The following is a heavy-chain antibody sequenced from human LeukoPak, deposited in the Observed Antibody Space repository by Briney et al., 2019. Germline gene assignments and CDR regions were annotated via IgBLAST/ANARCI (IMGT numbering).Heavy chain of an antibody. V-gene: IGHV3-74*01. J-gene: IGHJ4*02. CDR3: ARSGHYHGNSGYDV. CDR2: IDSFGSSN. D-gene: IGHD3-22*01. CDR1: GFTFSSYW. Sequence: PGGSVRLSCAASGFTFSSYWWHWVRQPPGRGLVWVSRIDSFGSSNNYADSVRGRLTISRDNAKNTLYLYMSSLRADDTAVYYCARSGHYHGNSGYDVWGEGSLVTVSS.